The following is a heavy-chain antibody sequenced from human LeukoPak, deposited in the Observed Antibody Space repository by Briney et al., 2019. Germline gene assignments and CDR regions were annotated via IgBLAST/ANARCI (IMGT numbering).Heavy chain of an antibody. CDR2: ISTSTSYT. Sequence: KSGGPLRLSCAASGFTFSDYYMGWIRQPPGKGLEWVSYISTSTSYTNYADSLKGRFSISRDNAKNSLSLQMNSLRAEDTALYYCARARLATGYYFDCWGQGTLVTVSS. D-gene: IGHD3-9*01. CDR1: GFTFSDYY. V-gene: IGHV3-11*05. J-gene: IGHJ4*02. CDR3: ARARLATGYYFDC.